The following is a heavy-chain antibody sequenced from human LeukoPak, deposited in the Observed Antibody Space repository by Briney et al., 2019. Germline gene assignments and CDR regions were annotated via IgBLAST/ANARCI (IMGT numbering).Heavy chain of an antibody. V-gene: IGHV4-59*01. CDR2: IYYSGST. J-gene: IGHJ4*02. CDR3: ARGSGSSGWYYFDY. Sequence: SQTLSLTCTVSGGSISSYYWIWIRQPPGKGLEWIGYIYYSGSTNYNPSLKSRVTISVDTSKNQFSLKLSSVTAADTAVYYCARGSGSSGWYYFDYWGQGTLVTVSS. D-gene: IGHD6-19*01. CDR1: GGSISSYY.